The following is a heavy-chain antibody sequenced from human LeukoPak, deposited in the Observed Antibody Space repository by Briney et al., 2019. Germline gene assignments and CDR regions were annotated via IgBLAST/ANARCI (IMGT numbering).Heavy chain of an antibody. CDR2: ISYDGSNK. J-gene: IGHJ4*02. Sequence: GGSLRLSCAASGFTFSSYVMHWVRQAPGKGLEWEAVISYDGSNKYYADSVKGRFTISRDNSKNTLYLQMNSLRAEDTAVYYCARGTGTTLLSAYWGQGTLVTVSS. CDR1: GFTFSSYV. CDR3: ARGTGTTLLSAY. D-gene: IGHD1-1*01. V-gene: IGHV3-30*04.